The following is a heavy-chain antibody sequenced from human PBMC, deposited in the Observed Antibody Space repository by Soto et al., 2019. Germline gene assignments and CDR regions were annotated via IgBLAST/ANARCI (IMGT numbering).Heavy chain of an antibody. Sequence: GASVKVSCKASGGTFSSYAISWVRQAPGQGLEWMGGIIPIFGTANYAQKFQGRVTITADESTSTAYMELSSLRSEDTAVYYCARDAGYCSGGSCYWHFDYWGQGTLVTVSS. CDR3: ARDAGYCSGGSCYWHFDY. CDR2: IIPIFGTA. J-gene: IGHJ4*02. CDR1: GGTFSSYA. V-gene: IGHV1-69*13. D-gene: IGHD2-15*01.